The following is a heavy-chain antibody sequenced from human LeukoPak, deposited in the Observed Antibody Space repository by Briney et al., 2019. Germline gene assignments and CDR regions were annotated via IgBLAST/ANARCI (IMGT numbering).Heavy chain of an antibody. CDR1: GGSISNYY. CDR3: ARIGGRYYEYYFDY. D-gene: IGHD1-26*01. V-gene: IGHV4-4*07. CDR2: IYTSGST. Sequence: SETLSLTCTVSGGSISNYYWSWIRQPAGNGLEWIGRIYTSGSTNYNPSLKSRVTMSVDTSKNQFSLKLSSVTAADTAVYYYARIGGRYYEYYFDYWGQGTLVTVSS. J-gene: IGHJ4*02.